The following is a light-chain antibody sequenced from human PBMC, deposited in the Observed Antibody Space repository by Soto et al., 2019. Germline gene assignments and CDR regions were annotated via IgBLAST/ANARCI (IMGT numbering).Light chain of an antibody. CDR1: SSDVGGYNY. J-gene: IGLJ2*01. Sequence: QSALTQPASVSGSPGQPVTISCTGTSSDVGGYNYVSWYQQYPGKAPKLMIFEVSNRPSGVSNRFSGSKSGNTASLTISGLQAEDEADYYCTSYTSSSPVVFGGGTQLTVL. CDR2: EVS. CDR3: TSYTSSSPVV. V-gene: IGLV2-14*01.